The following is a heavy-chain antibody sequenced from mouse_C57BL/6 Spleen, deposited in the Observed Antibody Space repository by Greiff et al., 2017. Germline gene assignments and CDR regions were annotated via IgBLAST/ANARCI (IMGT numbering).Heavy chain of an antibody. J-gene: IGHJ3*01. CDR3: TRSGYYSNYEWFAY. V-gene: IGHV1-15*01. D-gene: IGHD2-5*01. CDR1: GYTFTDYE. CDR2: IDPETGGT. Sequence: VKLVESGAELVRPGASVTLSCKASGYTFTDYEMHWVKQTPVHGLEWIGAIDPETGGTAYNQKFKGKAILTADKSSSTAYMELRSLTSEDSAVYYCTRSGYYSNYEWFAYWGQGTLVTVSA.